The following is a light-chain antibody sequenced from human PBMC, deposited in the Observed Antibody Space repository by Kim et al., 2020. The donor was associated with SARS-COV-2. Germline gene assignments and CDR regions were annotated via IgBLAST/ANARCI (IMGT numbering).Light chain of an antibody. J-gene: IGKJ5*01. Sequence: EVLLTQSPGTLSLSPGERAILSCRASQSVSSSYLAWYQHKPGQSPRLLIHGASSRATGVPDRFRGGGSGTDFTLTITRLEPEDFAVYYCQQYDRSPTTFGQGTRLEIK. V-gene: IGKV3-20*01. CDR3: QQYDRSPTT. CDR2: GAS. CDR1: QSVSSSY.